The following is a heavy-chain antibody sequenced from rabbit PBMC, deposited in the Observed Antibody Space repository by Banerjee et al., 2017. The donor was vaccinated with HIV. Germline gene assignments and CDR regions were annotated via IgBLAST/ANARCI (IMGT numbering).Heavy chain of an antibody. J-gene: IGHJ3*01. CDR2: IDADASAST. CDR3: ARDYYYNTDDGGGPYADRLNL. Sequence: QSLEESGGDLVKPGASLTLTCTASGFSFSNTYWICWVRQAPGKGLEWIACIDADASASTYYASWAKGRFTSSRTSSTTVTLQLNSLTAADTATYFCARDYYYNTDDGGGPYADRLNLWGQGTLVTVS. D-gene: IGHD4-1*01. CDR1: GFSFSNTYW. V-gene: IGHV1S40*01.